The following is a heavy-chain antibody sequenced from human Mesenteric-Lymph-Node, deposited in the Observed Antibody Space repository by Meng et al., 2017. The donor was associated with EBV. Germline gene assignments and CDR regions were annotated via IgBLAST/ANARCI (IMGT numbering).Heavy chain of an antibody. D-gene: IGHD5-18*01. CDR3: ARGEGGVDTAMVNEFDP. J-gene: IGHJ5*02. V-gene: IGHV4-39*07. Sequence: QVQLQQWGAGLLKPSETLSLTCTLSXXSISSSSHYWGWIRQPPGKGLEWIGSIYHSGSTYYNPSLKSGVTISVDTSKDQFSLKLSSVTVADTAVYYCARGEGGVDTAMVNEFDPWGQGTLVTVSS. CDR1: XXSISSSSHY. CDR2: IYHSGST.